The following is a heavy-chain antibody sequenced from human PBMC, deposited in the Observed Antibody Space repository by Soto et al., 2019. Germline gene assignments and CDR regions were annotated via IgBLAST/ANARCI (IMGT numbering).Heavy chain of an antibody. Sequence: LRLSCAASGFTFSSYGMHWVRQAPGKGLEWVAVISYDGSNKYYADSVKGRFTISRDNSKNTLYLQMNSLRAEDTAVYYCAKEGGDCSGGICYFYYYYGMDFSCQAITLSV. CDR3: AKEGGDCSGGICYFYYYYGMDF. CDR1: GFTFSSYG. D-gene: IGHD2-15*01. CDR2: ISYDGSNK. J-gene: IGHJ6*02. V-gene: IGHV3-30*18.